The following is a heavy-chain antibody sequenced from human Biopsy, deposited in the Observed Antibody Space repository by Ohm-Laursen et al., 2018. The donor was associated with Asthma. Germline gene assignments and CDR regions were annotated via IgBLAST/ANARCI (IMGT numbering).Heavy chain of an antibody. V-gene: IGHV3-11*04. CDR1: GFSFSDYY. J-gene: IGHJ4*02. D-gene: IGHD3-10*02. CDR2: ISSSGSTK. CDR3: ARFVQAEEGVF. Sequence: SLRLSCAASGFSFSDYYMTWMRQAPGKGLEWVSSISSSGSTKYPAESVQGRFTISRDNAQKSLFLQMNSLRAEDTAVYLCARFVQAEEGVFWGQGTRVTVSP.